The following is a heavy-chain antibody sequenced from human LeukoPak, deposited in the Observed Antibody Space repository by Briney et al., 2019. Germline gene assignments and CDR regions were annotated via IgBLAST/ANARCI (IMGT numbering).Heavy chain of an antibody. Sequence: SVTVSCKASGGTFSSYAISWVRQAPGQGLEWMGRIIPILGIANYAQKFQGRVTITADKSTSTAYMELSSLRSEDTAVYYCARDNYSGYTTGDYWGQGTLVTVSS. CDR2: IIPILGIA. CDR3: ARDNYSGYTTGDY. V-gene: IGHV1-69*04. CDR1: GGTFSSYA. J-gene: IGHJ4*02. D-gene: IGHD5-12*01.